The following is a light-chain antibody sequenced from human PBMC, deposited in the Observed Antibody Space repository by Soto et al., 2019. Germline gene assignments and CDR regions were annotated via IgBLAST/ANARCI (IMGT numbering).Light chain of an antibody. CDR2: DTS. V-gene: IGKV3-11*01. CDR3: HQRSSWPHT. CDR1: QSVSTY. J-gene: IGKJ4*01. Sequence: ENVLRQSPATLSLSSGERATLSCRASQSVSTYLAWYQQKPGQAPRLLIYDTSKRATNIPPRFSGSGSGTDFTLTISSLEPEDFAVYYCHQRSSWPHTFGGGTKVDIK.